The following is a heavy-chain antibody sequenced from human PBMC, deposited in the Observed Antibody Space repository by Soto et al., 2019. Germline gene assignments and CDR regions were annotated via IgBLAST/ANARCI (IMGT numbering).Heavy chain of an antibody. J-gene: IGHJ4*02. D-gene: IGHD3-10*01. Sequence: ASVKVSCKASGDTFTTYDINWVRQATGHGLEWMGWINPNSGNIGYAQRFQGRVTMTRDTAIRTAYMEVSSLRSDDTAVYYCARGRASGSYYLLDYWGQGTVVTVSS. CDR3: ARGRASGSYYLLDY. CDR2: INPNSGNI. CDR1: GDTFTTYD. V-gene: IGHV1-8*01.